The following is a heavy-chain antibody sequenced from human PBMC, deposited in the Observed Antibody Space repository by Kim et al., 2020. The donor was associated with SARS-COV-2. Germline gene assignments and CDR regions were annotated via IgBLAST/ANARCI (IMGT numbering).Heavy chain of an antibody. V-gene: IGHV1-69*13. D-gene: IGHD3-10*01. Sequence: SVKVSCKASGGTFSSYAISWVRQAHGQGLEWMGGIIPIFGTANYAQKFQGRVTITADESTSTAYMELSSLRSEDTAVYYCARELAIEEARITMVRGVMDVWGQGTTVTVSS. J-gene: IGHJ6*02. CDR1: GGTFSSYA. CDR3: ARELAIEEARITMVRGVMDV. CDR2: IIPIFGTA.